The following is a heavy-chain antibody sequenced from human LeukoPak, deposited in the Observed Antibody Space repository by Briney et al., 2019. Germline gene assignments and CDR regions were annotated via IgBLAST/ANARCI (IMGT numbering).Heavy chain of an antibody. CDR3: ARAGDYDILTGLNS. Sequence: GGSLRLSCAASGFTFSSYSMNWVRQAPGKGLEWVSYISSSSSTIYYADSVKGRFTISRDNAKNSLYLQMNSLRAEDTAVYYCARAGDYDILTGLNSWGQGTLVTVSS. CDR2: ISSSSSTI. D-gene: IGHD3-9*01. J-gene: IGHJ4*02. CDR1: GFTFSSYS. V-gene: IGHV3-48*01.